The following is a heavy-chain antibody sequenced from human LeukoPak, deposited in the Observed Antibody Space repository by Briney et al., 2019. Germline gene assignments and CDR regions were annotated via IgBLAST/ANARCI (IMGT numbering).Heavy chain of an antibody. CDR1: GFTFSSYA. J-gene: IGHJ4*02. Sequence: GGSLRLSCAASGFTFSSYAMSWVRQAPGKGLEWVAVIWYDGSNKYYADSVKGRFTISRDNPKNTLYLQMNSLRAEDTAVYYCANNFDYWGQGTLVTVSS. CDR2: IWYDGSNK. V-gene: IGHV3-33*08. CDR3: ANNFDY.